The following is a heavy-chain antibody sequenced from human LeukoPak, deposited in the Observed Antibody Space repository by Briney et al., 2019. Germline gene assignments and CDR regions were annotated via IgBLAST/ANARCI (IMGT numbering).Heavy chain of an antibody. V-gene: IGHV1-18*04. CDR2: ISAYNDNT. D-gene: IGHD6-13*01. CDR1: GYTFTSCC. J-gene: IGHJ6*04. CDR3: ARVSRGYSRCTVGSYYYYGMDV. Sequence: EASVKVFCKASGYTFTSCCISWVRRDPGQGLVGMIGISAYNDNTNYAQKLQHRYTMTTKTSTSTAYMELRSLKSDSPAVYYCARVSRGYSRCTVGSYYYYGMDVWGKGTTVTVSS.